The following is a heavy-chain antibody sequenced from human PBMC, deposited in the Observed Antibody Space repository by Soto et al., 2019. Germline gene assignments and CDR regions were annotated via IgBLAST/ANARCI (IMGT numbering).Heavy chain of an antibody. CDR1: GYTFTSYD. V-gene: IGHV1-8*02. CDR2: INPTSEST. D-gene: IGHD2-15*01. Sequence: GASVQVSCKSSGYTFTSYDINWVRQAPGQGLEWVGWINPTSESTAHAQKFQGRVTLTREISTATAYMELSSLTSEDTAVYFCVRQVHLGYSSYWGRGTQCTVSS. J-gene: IGHJ4*01. CDR3: VRQVHLGYSSY.